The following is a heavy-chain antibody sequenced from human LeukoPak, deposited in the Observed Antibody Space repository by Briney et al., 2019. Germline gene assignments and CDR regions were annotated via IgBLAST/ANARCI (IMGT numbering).Heavy chain of an antibody. CDR3: VRFSGWGPPSGGMDV. CDR1: GYRFTIYW. D-gene: IGHD6-19*01. V-gene: IGHV5-51*01. J-gene: IGHJ6*02. Sequence: GESRKISCMGSGYRFTIYWIAWVPHMPGKGLGWMGIIYPGDSDTRYSPSFQGQVTISADKSISTAYLQWSSLKASDTAMYYCVRFSGWGPPSGGMDVWGQGTTVTVSS. CDR2: IYPGDSDT.